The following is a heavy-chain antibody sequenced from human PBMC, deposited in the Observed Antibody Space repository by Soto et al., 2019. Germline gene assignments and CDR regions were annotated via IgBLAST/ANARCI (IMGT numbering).Heavy chain of an antibody. J-gene: IGHJ6*02. V-gene: IGHV4-34*01. Sequence: SETLSLTCAAYGGSFSGYYWSWIRQPPGKGLEWIGEINHSGSTNYNPSLKSRVTIPVDTSKNQFSLKLSSVTAADTAVYYCARFVVVVPAAIFPYYYYGMDVWGQGTTVTVSS. D-gene: IGHD2-2*01. CDR2: INHSGST. CDR3: ARFVVVVPAAIFPYYYYGMDV. CDR1: GGSFSGYY.